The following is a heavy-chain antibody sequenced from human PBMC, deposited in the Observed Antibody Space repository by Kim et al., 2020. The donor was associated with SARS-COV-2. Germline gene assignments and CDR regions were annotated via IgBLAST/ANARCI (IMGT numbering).Heavy chain of an antibody. CDR2: IYPGDSDT. J-gene: IGHJ4*02. Sequence: GESLKISCKGSGYSFTSYWIGWVRQMPGKGLEWMGIIYPGDSDTRYSPSFQGQVTISADKSISTAYLQWSSLKASDTAMYYCARHLLMGYCSGGSCPTGFDYWGQGTLVTVSS. CDR1: GYSFTSYW. CDR3: ARHLLMGYCSGGSCPTGFDY. V-gene: IGHV5-51*01. D-gene: IGHD2-15*01.